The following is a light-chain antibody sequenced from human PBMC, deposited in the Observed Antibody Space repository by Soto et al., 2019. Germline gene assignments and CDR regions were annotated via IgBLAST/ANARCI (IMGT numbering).Light chain of an antibody. J-gene: IGLJ1*01. V-gene: IGLV2-14*01. CDR1: SSDVGAYKY. CDR2: DVS. Sequence: QSALTQPASVSGSPGQSITISCTGTSSDVGAYKYVSWYQQHPDKAPRLMMYDVSNRPSGVSTRFSGSKSGNTASLTISGLQAEDEADYYCTSYTISSTLRYVFGTGTKLTVL. CDR3: TSYTISSTLRYV.